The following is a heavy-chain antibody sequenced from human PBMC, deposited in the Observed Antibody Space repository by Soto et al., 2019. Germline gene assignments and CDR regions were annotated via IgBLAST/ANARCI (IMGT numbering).Heavy chain of an antibody. CDR1: GYTFTGYY. V-gene: IGHV1-2*04. Sequence: QVQLVQSGAEVKKPGASVKVSCKASGYTFTGYYMHWVRQAPGQGLEWMGWINPNSGGTNYAQKFQGWVTMTRDTSISTAYMELSRLRSYDTAVYYCARAAQVAVASRYALGYWGQGTLVTVSS. J-gene: IGHJ4*02. CDR2: INPNSGGT. CDR3: ARAAQVAVASRYALGY. D-gene: IGHD6-19*01.